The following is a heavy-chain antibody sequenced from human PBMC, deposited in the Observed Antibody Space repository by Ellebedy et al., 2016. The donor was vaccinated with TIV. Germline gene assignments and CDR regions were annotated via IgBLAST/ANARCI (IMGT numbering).Heavy chain of an antibody. Sequence: AASVTVSCKASGYSFTGYYMHWVRQVPGQGLEWMGWINPKSGATNYAQKFQGSVTMTRDTSIDTAYMELTTLTSDDTAMYYCATREGSGSSEFFQYWGQGTLVTVSS. CDR3: ATREGSGSSEFFQY. V-gene: IGHV1-2*02. J-gene: IGHJ1*01. D-gene: IGHD3-10*01. CDR2: INPKSGAT. CDR1: GYSFTGYY.